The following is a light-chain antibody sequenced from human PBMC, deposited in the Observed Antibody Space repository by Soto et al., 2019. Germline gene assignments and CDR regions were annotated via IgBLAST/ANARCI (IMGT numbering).Light chain of an antibody. Sequence: AIRMTQSPSSLSASTGDRVTITCRASQGISSYLAWYQQKPGKAPKLLIYAASTLQSGVPSRFSGSGSGTDFTLTISCLQSEDFATYYCKQYYRYPLWTFGQGTKVEIK. CDR3: KQYYRYPLWT. J-gene: IGKJ1*01. CDR2: AAS. V-gene: IGKV1-8*01. CDR1: QGISSY.